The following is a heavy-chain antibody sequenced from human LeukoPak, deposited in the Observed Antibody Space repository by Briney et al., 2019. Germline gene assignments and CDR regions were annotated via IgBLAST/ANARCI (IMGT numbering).Heavy chain of an antibody. V-gene: IGHV1-8*01. CDR3: ARGPLFTYYYGSGSYGGDY. CDR2: MNPNSGNT. Sequence: ASVKVSCKASGYTFTSYDINWVRQATGQGLEWMGWMNPNSGNTGYAQKFQGRVTMTRNTSISTAYMELSSLRSEDTAVCYCARGPLFTYYYGSGSYGGDYWGQGTLVTVSS. J-gene: IGHJ4*02. D-gene: IGHD3-10*01. CDR1: GYTFTSYD.